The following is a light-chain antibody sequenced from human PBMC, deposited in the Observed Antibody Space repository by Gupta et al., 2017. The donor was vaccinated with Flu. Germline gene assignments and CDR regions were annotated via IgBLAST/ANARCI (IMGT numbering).Light chain of an antibody. Sequence: EIVLTQSPGPMALSPGERATLSCRASQSVSSSFLAWFQQKPGQAPRLLIYDASSRATGIPDRFSGSGSGTDFTLSVSRLEPEDFAVYYCQQYDTFPFTFGGGTKVEI. CDR1: QSVSSSF. CDR2: DAS. CDR3: QQYDTFPFT. V-gene: IGKV3-20*01. J-gene: IGKJ4*01.